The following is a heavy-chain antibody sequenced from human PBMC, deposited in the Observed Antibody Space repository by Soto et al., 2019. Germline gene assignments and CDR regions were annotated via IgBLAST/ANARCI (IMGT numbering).Heavy chain of an antibody. D-gene: IGHD6-19*01. Sequence: GGSLRLSCSASGFTFSSYAMHWVRQAPGKXLEYVSAISSNGGSTYYADSVKGRFTISRDNSKNTLYLQMSSLRAEDTAVYYCVKSDEGSSGWYGYYYYGMDVWGQGTTVTVSS. CDR3: VKSDEGSSGWYGYYYYGMDV. J-gene: IGHJ6*02. CDR2: ISSNGGST. V-gene: IGHV3-64D*06. CDR1: GFTFSSYA.